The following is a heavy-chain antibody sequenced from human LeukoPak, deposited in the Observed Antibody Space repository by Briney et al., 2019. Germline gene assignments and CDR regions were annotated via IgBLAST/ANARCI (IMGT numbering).Heavy chain of an antibody. D-gene: IGHD3-10*01. CDR1: GGSFSGYY. CDR3: ARDRYYGSGSYYNPRRGYFDY. Sequence: SETLSLTCAVYGGSFSGYYWSWIRQPPGKGLEWIGEINHSGSTNYNPSLKSRVTISVDTSKNQFSLKLSPVTAADTAVYYCARDRYYGSGSYYNPRRGYFDYWGQGTLVTVPS. V-gene: IGHV4-34*01. J-gene: IGHJ4*02. CDR2: INHSGST.